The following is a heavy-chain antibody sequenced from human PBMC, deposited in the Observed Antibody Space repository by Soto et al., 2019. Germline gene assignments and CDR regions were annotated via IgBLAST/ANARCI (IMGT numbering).Heavy chain of an antibody. CDR3: AKGGLYNSSWYGGY. Sequence: EVQLLESGGALVQPGGSLRLSCAASGFTFSSYAMSWVRQAPGKGLEWVSSISASGDSTHNADSVKGRFAISRDDSKNTLDLQLNSLTADDTAVYYCAKGGLYNSSWYGGYWGQGTLVTVSS. V-gene: IGHV3-23*01. CDR2: ISASGDST. CDR1: GFTFSSYA. D-gene: IGHD6-13*01. J-gene: IGHJ4*02.